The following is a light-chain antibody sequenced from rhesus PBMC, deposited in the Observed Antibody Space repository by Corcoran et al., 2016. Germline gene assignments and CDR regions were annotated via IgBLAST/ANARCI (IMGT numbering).Light chain of an antibody. Sequence: DIQMTQSPSSLSASVGDRVTITCRASQGITNDLAWYQQKPGETPNLLISKASSLQSGIPSRFSGSGSGTDFTLTISSLQSEDFATYYCQHYYSIPPTFGQGTKVEIK. V-gene: IGKV1-25*01. J-gene: IGKJ1*01. CDR3: QHYYSIPPT. CDR1: QGITND. CDR2: KAS.